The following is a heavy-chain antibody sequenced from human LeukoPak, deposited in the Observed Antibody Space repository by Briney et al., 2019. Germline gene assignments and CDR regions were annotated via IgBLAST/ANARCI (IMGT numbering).Heavy chain of an antibody. D-gene: IGHD2-8*01. CDR2: INTHSGRT. CDR3: ASLLIPPDENDY. Sequence: ASVKVSCKASGFSFTGFFTGYYMHWVRQAPGQGLEWLGWINTHSGRTDYAQKFQGWVTMTRDTSINTAYLELMRLRSDDTAVYYCASLLIPPDENDYWGQGTLVTVSS. J-gene: IGHJ4*02. V-gene: IGHV1-2*04. CDR1: GFSFTGFFTGYY.